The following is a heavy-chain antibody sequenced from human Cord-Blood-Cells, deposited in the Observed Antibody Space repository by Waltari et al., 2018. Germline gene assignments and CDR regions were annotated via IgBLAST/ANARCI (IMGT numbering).Heavy chain of an antibody. CDR2: INHSGST. J-gene: IGHJ4*02. V-gene: IGHV4-34*01. CDR3: ARGLRGHYFDY. CDR1: GGSFSGYY. Sequence: QVQLQQWGAGLLKPSETLSLTCAVYGGSFSGYYWSWIRQPPGKGLEWIGEINHSGSTNYNPALTSRVTIAVDTSKNQFSRKLGSVTAADTAVYYWARGLRGHYFDYWGQGTLVTVSS.